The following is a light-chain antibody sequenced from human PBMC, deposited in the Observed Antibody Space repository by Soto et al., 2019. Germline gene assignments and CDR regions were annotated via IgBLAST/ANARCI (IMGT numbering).Light chain of an antibody. J-gene: IGLJ2*01. CDR1: SSNIGSNT. CDR3: AALDDSLNGVV. V-gene: IGLV1-44*01. Sequence: QSVLTQPPSASGTPGQRVTISCSGSSSNIGSNTVNWYQQLPGTAPKLLIYSNNQRPSGGPDRFSGSKSGTSASLAISGLHAEDEADYYCAALDDSLNGVVFGGGTKLTVL. CDR2: SNN.